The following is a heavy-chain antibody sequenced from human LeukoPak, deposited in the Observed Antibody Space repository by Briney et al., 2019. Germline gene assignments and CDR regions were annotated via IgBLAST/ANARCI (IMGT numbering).Heavy chain of an antibody. D-gene: IGHD2-2*01. Sequence: PGGSLRLSCAASGFSFSSHGMSWVRQAPWKGPEWVSSISSGSDYTFYADSVKGRFTISRDNSKNTLYLQMNSLRAEDTAVYYCAKDLTRGEIGIVVRGPVDWGQGTLVTVSS. J-gene: IGHJ4*02. CDR3: AKDLTRGEIGIVVRGPVD. CDR2: ISSGSDYT. CDR1: GFSFSSHG. V-gene: IGHV3-23*01.